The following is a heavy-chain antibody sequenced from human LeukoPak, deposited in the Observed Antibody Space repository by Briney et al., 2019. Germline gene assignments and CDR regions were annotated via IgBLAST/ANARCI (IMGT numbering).Heavy chain of an antibody. V-gene: IGHV1-69*06. CDR2: IIPIFGTA. Sequence: SVKVSCKASGGTFSSYAISWVRQAPGQGLEWMGWIIPIFGTANYAQKFQGRVTITADKSTSTAYMELSSLRCEDTAVYYCAHVPPEDYYYYGMDVGGKGTTVTVFS. J-gene: IGHJ6*04. CDR1: GGTFSSYA. CDR3: AHVPPEDYYYYGMDV. D-gene: IGHD2-2*01.